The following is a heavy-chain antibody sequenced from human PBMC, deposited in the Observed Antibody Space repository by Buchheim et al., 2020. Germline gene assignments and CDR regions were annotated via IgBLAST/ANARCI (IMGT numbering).Heavy chain of an antibody. J-gene: IGHJ4*02. CDR3: ASLWGHGGATGDYADY. CDR1: GFTFSTYT. D-gene: IGHD4-17*01. CDR2: ISSSSSYI. Sequence: EVQLVESGGGLVQPGGSLRLSCVASGFTFSTYTMNWVRQAPGKGLEWVSSISSSSSYIYYADSVKGRFTISRDNAKNSLYLQMNSLRAEDTAVYYCASLWGHGGATGDYADYWGQGTL. V-gene: IGHV3-21*01.